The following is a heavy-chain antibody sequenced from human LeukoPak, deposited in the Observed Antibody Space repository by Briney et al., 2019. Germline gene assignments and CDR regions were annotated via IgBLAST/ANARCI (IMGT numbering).Heavy chain of an antibody. J-gene: IGHJ5*02. D-gene: IGHD3-3*01. Sequence: PGGSLRLSCSASGFTFSSYWMSWMRQAPGQGLEWVAHIGPDGSEKYYVDSVKGRFTISRDNAKNSLYLQMNSLRAEDTAVYYCVGFGSVDNPWGQGTPVTVAS. CDR2: IGPDGSEK. CDR3: VGFGSVDNP. V-gene: IGHV3-7*01. CDR1: GFTFSSYW.